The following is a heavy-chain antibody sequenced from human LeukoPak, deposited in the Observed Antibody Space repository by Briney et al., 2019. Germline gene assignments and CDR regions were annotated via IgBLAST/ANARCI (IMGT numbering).Heavy chain of an antibody. CDR2: ISASSRT. Sequence: PGGSLRLSCAASGFTFGSYAMSWVRQAPGKGLEWVSSISASSRTYYADSVKGRFTISRDNSRSTLYLQMNSPRAEDTAVYFCATGVSNLGFWGQGTLVTVSS. CDR1: GFTFGSYA. J-gene: IGHJ4*02. CDR3: ATGVSNLGF. V-gene: IGHV3-23*01. D-gene: IGHD3-3*01.